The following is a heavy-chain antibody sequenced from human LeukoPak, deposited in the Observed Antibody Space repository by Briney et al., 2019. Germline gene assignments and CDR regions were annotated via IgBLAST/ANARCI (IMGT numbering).Heavy chain of an antibody. CDR2: IYYSGNT. CDR1: GGSISSYY. CDR3: AREGEYDSSGYYPL. Sequence: PSETLSLTCTVSGGSISSYYWSWIRQPPGKGLEWIGNIYYSGNTNYNPSLKSRVTISVDTSKNQFSLKLSSVTAADTAVYYCAREGEYDSSGYYPLWGQGTLVTVSS. D-gene: IGHD3-22*01. V-gene: IGHV4-59*12. J-gene: IGHJ4*02.